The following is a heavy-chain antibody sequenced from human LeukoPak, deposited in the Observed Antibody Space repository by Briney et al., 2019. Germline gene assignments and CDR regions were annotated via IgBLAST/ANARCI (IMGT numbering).Heavy chain of an antibody. D-gene: IGHD1-7*01. Sequence: ASVKVSCKVSGYTLTELSMHWVRQAPGKGLEWMGGFDPEDGETIYAQKFQGRVTMTEDTSTDTAYMELSSLRSEDTAVYYCATGWNYSPGTPYYYYYMDVWGKGTTVTVSS. CDR2: FDPEDGET. CDR1: GYTLTELS. CDR3: ATGWNYSPGTPYYYYYMDV. J-gene: IGHJ6*03. V-gene: IGHV1-24*01.